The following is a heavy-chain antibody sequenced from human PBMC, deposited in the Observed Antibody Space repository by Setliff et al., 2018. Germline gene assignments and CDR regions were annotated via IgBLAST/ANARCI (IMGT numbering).Heavy chain of an antibody. V-gene: IGHV3-48*03. CDR1: GFTLSSYE. D-gene: IGHD2-8*02. CDR3: ARDRLTSARYWTSDY. J-gene: IGHJ4*02. Sequence: GGSLRLSCAASGFTLSSYEMNWVRQAPGKGLEWVSYIHMSGGPIFYADSVKGRFTMSRDVAKNSLYLQMNSLRVDDTATYYCARDRLTSARYWTSDYWGQGTLVTVSS. CDR2: IHMSGGPI.